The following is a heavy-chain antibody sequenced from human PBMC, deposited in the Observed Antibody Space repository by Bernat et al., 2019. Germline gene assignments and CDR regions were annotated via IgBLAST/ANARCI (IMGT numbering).Heavy chain of an antibody. CDR1: GGPFSGYY. D-gene: IGHD3-10*01. V-gene: IGHV4-34*01. Sequence: QVQLQQWGAGLLKPSETLSLTCDVYGGPFSGYYWSWIRQAPGKGLEWIGEINHTGRTNYNPSLKSRVTMSVDTSKNQFSLYLSSVTAADTAVYYCARAPRYYHGRSGKATWFDPWGQGALVTVSS. CDR2: INHTGRT. J-gene: IGHJ5*02. CDR3: ARAPRYYHGRSGKATWFDP.